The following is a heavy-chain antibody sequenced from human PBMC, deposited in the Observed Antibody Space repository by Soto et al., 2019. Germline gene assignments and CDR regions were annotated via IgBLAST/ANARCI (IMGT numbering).Heavy chain of an antibody. Sequence: QLQLQESGPGLVKPSETLSLNCSVSDDSINSDKYYWGWIRQPPGKGLEWIGSIYYSGNAYYNPSLQTRVTISLDKSKSQFSLKLNYVTAADSAVYFCARLEGLATISYYFDFWGPGALVTVSS. D-gene: IGHD3-9*01. CDR3: ARLEGLATISYYFDF. V-gene: IGHV4-39*01. CDR1: DDSINSDKYY. J-gene: IGHJ4*02. CDR2: IYYSGNA.